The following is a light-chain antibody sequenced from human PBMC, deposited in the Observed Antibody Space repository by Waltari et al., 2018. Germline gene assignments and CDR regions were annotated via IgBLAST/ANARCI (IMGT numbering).Light chain of an antibody. Sequence: QSVLTQPASVSGSSGQSLTISCTGTSSDVGAYNYVSWYQQHPGKAPKIVIYDVRKRLFGVSDRFSGSKSGNTASLTISGLQAEDEADYYCSSYTSGNTWVFGGGTKLTVL. J-gene: IGLJ3*02. CDR3: SSYTSGNTWV. V-gene: IGLV2-14*03. CDR1: SSDVGAYNY. CDR2: DVR.